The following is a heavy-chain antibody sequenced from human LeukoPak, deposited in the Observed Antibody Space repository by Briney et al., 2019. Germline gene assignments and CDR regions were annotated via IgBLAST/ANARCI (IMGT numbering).Heavy chain of an antibody. J-gene: IGHJ4*02. CDR1: GFTVSSNY. CDR2: IYSGGST. D-gene: IGHD4-23*01. CDR3: ARERATVVTATYYFDY. Sequence: GGFLRLSCAASGFTVSSNYMSWVRQAPGKGLEWVSVIYSGGSTYYADSVKGRFTISRDNSKNTLYLQMNSLRAEDTAVYYCARERATVVTATYYFDYWGQGTLVTVSS. V-gene: IGHV3-66*01.